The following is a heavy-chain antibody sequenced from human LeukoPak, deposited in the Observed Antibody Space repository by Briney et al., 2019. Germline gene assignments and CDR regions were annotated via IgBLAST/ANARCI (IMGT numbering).Heavy chain of an antibody. CDR2: ISYDGSNK. D-gene: IGHD3-3*01. CDR3: ARDRNMKALEWLYFDY. V-gene: IGHV3-30-3*01. CDR1: GFTFSSYA. J-gene: IGHJ4*02. Sequence: GRSLRLSCAASGFTFSSYAMHWVRQAPGKGLEWVAVISYDGSNKYYADSVKGRFTISRDNSKNTLYLQMNSLRAEDTAVYYCARDRNMKALEWLYFDYWGQGTLVTVSS.